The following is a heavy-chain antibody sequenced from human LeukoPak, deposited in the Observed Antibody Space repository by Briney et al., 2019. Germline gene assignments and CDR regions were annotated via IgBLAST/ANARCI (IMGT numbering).Heavy chain of an antibody. V-gene: IGHV3-30*04. J-gene: IGHJ4*02. D-gene: IGHD3-22*01. CDR1: GFTFSSYA. Sequence: GGSLRLPCAASGFTFSSYAMHWVRQAPGKGLEWVAVISYDGSNKYYADSVKGRFTISRDNSKNTLYLQMNSLRAEDTAVYYCARGGAPTYYYDSSGYYLGFWDYWGQGTLVTVSS. CDR3: ARGGAPTYYYDSSGYYLGFWDY. CDR2: ISYDGSNK.